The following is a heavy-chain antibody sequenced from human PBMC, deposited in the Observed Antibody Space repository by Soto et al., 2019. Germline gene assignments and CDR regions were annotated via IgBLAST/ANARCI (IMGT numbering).Heavy chain of an antibody. D-gene: IGHD3-3*01. CDR1: GFTFTSSA. J-gene: IGHJ5*02. CDR2: IVVGSGNT. CDR3: STDFERYDFWALFAP. Sequence: SVKVSCKASGFTFTSSAMQWVRQARGQRLEWIGWIVVGSGNTNYAQKFQERVTITRDMSTSTAYMELNSLKTEDTAFYYCSTDFERYDFWALFAPWGRGTLVTVSS. V-gene: IGHV1-58*02.